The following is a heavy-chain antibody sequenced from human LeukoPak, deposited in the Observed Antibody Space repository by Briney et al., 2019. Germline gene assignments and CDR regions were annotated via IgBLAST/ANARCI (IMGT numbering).Heavy chain of an antibody. J-gene: IGHJ4*02. D-gene: IGHD6-19*01. CDR1: GFTVSSNY. CDR2: IYSGGST. V-gene: IGHV3-53*01. CDR3: AKGATSGWNPYDY. Sequence: GGSLRLSCAASGFTVSSNYMSWVRQAPGKGLEWVSVIYSGGSTYYADSVKSRFTISRDNSKNTLYLQMNSLRAEDTATYYCAKGATSGWNPYDYWGQGTLVTVSS.